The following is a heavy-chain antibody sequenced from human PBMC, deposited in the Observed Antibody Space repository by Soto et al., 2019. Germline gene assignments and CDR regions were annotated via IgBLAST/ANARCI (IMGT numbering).Heavy chain of an antibody. CDR2: INAGNGNT. D-gene: IGHD2-15*01. CDR3: ARDLGGWPDY. CDR1: GGTFSSYA. J-gene: IGHJ4*02. V-gene: IGHV1-3*01. Sequence: ASVKVSCKDSGGTFSSYAISWVRQAPGQRLEWMAWINAGNGNTKYSQKFQGRVTITRDTSASTAYMELSSLRSEDTAVYYCARDLGGWPDYWGQGTLVTVSS.